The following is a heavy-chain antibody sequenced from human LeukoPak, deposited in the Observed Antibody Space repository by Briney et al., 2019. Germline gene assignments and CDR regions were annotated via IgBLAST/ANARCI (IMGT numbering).Heavy chain of an antibody. CDR1: GGTFSSYA. CDR2: IIPIFGTA. D-gene: IGHD5-18*01. J-gene: IGHJ6*03. V-gene: IGHV1-69*13. CDR3: SRSGDTASCGYYYYYYMDV. Sequence: SVKVSCKASGGTFSSYAISWVRQAPGQGLEWMGGIIPIFGTANYAQKFQGRVTITADESTSTAYMELSSLRSEDTAVYYCSRSGDTASCGYYYYYYMDVWGKGTTVTVSS.